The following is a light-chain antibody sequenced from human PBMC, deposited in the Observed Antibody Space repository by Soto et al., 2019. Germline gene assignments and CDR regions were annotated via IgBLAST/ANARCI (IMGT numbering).Light chain of an antibody. CDR3: SSYTSISTQV. CDR1: SSDVGAYNF. CDR2: EVS. J-gene: IGLJ2*01. Sequence: QSALTQPASLSGSPGQSITISCSGTSSDVGAYNFVSWYQQHPDKAPKLIISEVSDRPSGLSNRFSGSKSGNVASLTISGLQPEDEAYYYCSSYTSISTQVFGGGTKVTVL. V-gene: IGLV2-14*01.